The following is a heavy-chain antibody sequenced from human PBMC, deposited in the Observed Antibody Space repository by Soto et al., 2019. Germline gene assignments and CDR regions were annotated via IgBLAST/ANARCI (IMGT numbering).Heavy chain of an antibody. CDR2: ISYDGSNK. D-gene: IGHD1-1*01. CDR3: AREPGTTLEPRFDT. CDR1: GFTFSSYA. J-gene: IGHJ5*02. V-gene: IGHV3-30-3*01. Sequence: GGSLRLSCTASGFTFSSYAMHWVRQAPGKGLEWVAVISYDGSNKYYADSVKGRFTISRDNSKNTLYLQMNSLRAEDTAVYYCAREPGTTLEPRFDTWGQGTLVTVSS.